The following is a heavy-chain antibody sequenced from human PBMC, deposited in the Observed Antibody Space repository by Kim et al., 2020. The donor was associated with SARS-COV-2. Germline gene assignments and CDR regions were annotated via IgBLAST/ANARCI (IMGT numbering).Heavy chain of an antibody. J-gene: IGHJ5*02. CDR1: GGSISSYY. D-gene: IGHD2-15*01. CDR3: ARQGYCSGGSCYGWFDP. CDR2: IYYSGST. Sequence: SETLSLTCTVSGGSISSYYWSWIRQPPGKGLEWIGYIYYSGSTNYNPSLKSRVTISVDTSKNQFSLKLSSVTAADTAVYYCARQGYCSGGSCYGWFDPWGQGTLVTVSS. V-gene: IGHV4-59*08.